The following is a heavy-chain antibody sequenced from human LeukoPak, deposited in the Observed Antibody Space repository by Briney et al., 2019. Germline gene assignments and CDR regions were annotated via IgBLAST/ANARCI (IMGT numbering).Heavy chain of an antibody. V-gene: IGHV3-23*01. D-gene: IGHD2-2*02. CDR1: GFTFSSYA. J-gene: IGHJ6*02. CDR3: AKGGGCSSTSCYMVWVCYYYGMDV. Sequence: PGGSLRLSCAASGFTFSSYAMSWVRQAPGKGLEWVSAISGSGGSTYYADSVKGRFTISRDNSKNTLYLQMNSLRAEDTAVYYCAKGGGCSSTSCYMVWVCYYYGMDVWGQGTTVTVSS. CDR2: ISGSGGST.